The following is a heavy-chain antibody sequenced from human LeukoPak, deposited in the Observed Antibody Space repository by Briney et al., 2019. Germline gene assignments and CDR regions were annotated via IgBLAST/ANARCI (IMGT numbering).Heavy chain of an antibody. D-gene: IGHD4-17*01. J-gene: IGHJ3*02. CDR1: ADSFSSHC. CDR2: ISYIGST. CDR3: ARDLVTVTKGFDI. Sequence: SETLSLTCAVSADSFSSHCWTWIRQPPGKGLEWIGYISYIGSTNYNPSLKSRVTIPIDTSKNQFSLRLSSVTAADTAVYYCARDLVTVTKGFDIWGQGTMVGVSS. V-gene: IGHV4-59*11.